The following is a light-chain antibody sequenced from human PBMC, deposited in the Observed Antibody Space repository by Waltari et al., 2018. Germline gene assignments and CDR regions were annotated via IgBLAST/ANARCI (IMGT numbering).Light chain of an antibody. Sequence: EIVMTQSPATLSVSPGERATLSCRASETIRSNLAWYQQKLGQAPRLLVYGASPRATGIPARFSGSGSGPEFTLTISSLQSEDFGVYYCQQYNDWPLTFGGGTKVEIK. CDR1: ETIRSN. CDR3: QQYNDWPLT. V-gene: IGKV3-15*01. CDR2: GAS. J-gene: IGKJ4*01.